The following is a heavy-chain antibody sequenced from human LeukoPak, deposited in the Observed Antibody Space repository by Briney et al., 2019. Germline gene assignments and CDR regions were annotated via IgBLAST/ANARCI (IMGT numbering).Heavy chain of an antibody. V-gene: IGHV3-30*18. CDR1: GFTFSNYG. J-gene: IGHJ6*02. CDR3: AKYSSSSNYYYGMDV. Sequence: GGSLRLSCAASGFTFSNYGMHWVRQAPGKGLDWVAVVSDDGSHKQHADSVKGRFTVSRDNSEKTLYLQMNSLRAEDTAVYYCAKYSSSSNYYYGMDVWGQGTTVTVSS. D-gene: IGHD6-13*01. CDR2: VSDDGSHK.